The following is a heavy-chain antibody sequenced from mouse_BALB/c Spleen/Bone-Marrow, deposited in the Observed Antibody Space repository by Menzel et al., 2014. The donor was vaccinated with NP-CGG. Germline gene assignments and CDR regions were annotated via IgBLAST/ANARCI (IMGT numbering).Heavy chain of an antibody. Sequence: QVQLQQSGAELVRPGSSVKISCKASGYAFSSYWMNWVKQRPGQGLEWIGQIYPGDGDTNYNGKFKGKATLTADKSSSTAYMQLSGLTSEDSAVYFCARQYGNYFDYWGQGNTLTVSS. CDR3: ARQYGNYFDY. CDR1: GYAFSSYW. CDR2: IYPGDGDT. V-gene: IGHV1-80*01. J-gene: IGHJ2*01. D-gene: IGHD2-10*02.